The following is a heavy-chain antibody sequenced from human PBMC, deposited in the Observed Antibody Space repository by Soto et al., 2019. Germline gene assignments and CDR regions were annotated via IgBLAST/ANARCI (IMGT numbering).Heavy chain of an antibody. V-gene: IGHV1-3*01. J-gene: IGHJ4*02. CDR1: GYTFTSYA. Sequence: ASVKVSCKASGYTFTSYAMHWVRQAPGQRLEWMGWINAGNGNTNYAQKFQGWVTMTRDTSISTAYMELSRLRSDDTAVFYCAREYYDILTGYSSFDYWGQGTLVTVSS. CDR2: INAGNGNT. CDR3: AREYYDILTGYSSFDY. D-gene: IGHD3-9*01.